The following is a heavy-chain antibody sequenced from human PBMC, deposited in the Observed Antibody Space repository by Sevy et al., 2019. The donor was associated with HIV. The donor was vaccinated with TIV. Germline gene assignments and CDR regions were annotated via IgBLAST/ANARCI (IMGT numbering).Heavy chain of an antibody. V-gene: IGHV3-30-3*01. Sequence: GGSLRLSCAASGFTFSSYAMHWVRQAPGKGLEWVAVISYDGSNKYYADSVKGRFTISRDNYKNTLYLQMNSLRAEDTGVYYCEREHHYSHSTIFGVVISGYFDYWGQGTLVTVSS. J-gene: IGHJ4*02. CDR3: EREHHYSHSTIFGVVISGYFDY. CDR2: ISYDGSNK. D-gene: IGHD3-3*01. CDR1: GFTFSSYA.